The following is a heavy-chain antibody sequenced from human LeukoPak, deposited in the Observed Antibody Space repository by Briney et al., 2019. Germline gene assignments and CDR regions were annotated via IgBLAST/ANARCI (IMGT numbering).Heavy chain of an antibody. CDR3: ARDPYSGSYGNYYYYFMDV. D-gene: IGHD1-26*01. Sequence: PGRSLRLSCAASGFTFSTYWMSWVRQAPGKGLEWVANIKQDGSEKYYVDSVKGRFTISRDNAKNSLYLQMNSLRAEDTAVYYCARDPYSGSYGNYYYYFMDVWGKGTTVTISS. J-gene: IGHJ6*03. CDR2: IKQDGSEK. V-gene: IGHV3-7*01. CDR1: GFTFSTYW.